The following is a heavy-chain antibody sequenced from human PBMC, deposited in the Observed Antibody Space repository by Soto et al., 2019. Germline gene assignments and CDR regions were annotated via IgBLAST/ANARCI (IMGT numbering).Heavy chain of an antibody. Sequence: QVQLVQSGAEVKKPGASVKVSCKASGYSFTSYGISWVRQAPGQGLEWMGWITAYNGNTNYAQKLQGRVTMTTDTSTSTAYMELRSLISDDTAVYYCARDIRMVRGAHPGGMDVWGQGTTVTVSS. V-gene: IGHV1-18*01. CDR2: ITAYNGNT. CDR1: GYSFTSYG. J-gene: IGHJ6*02. D-gene: IGHD3-10*01. CDR3: ARDIRMVRGAHPGGMDV.